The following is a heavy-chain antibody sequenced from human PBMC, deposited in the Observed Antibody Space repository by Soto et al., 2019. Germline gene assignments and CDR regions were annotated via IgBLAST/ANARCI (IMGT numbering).Heavy chain of an antibody. J-gene: IGHJ4*02. CDR2: IYPGDSDT. V-gene: IGHV5-51*01. D-gene: IGHD2-15*01. Sequence: GESLKISCKGSGYSFTSYWIGWVRQMPGKGLEWMGIIYPGDSDTRYSPSFQGQVTISADKSISTAYLQWSSLKASDTAMYYCARLNCSGGSCYSSHLDYWGQGTLVTVSS. CDR1: GYSFTSYW. CDR3: ARLNCSGGSCYSSHLDY.